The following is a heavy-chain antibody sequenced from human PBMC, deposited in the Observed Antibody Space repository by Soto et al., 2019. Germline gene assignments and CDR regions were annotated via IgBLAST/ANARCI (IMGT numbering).Heavy chain of an antibody. Sequence: QVKLVESGGAVVQPGRSLTLSRAASKFSFSAYGMHWVRQAPGKGMEWVAAISNDGNSQSYTDSVKGRFFIPRDNSRNTVVLQMNTLRTEATAVYYCANGGYQSGWAAFDHWGQGTVVTVSS. J-gene: IGHJ4*02. CDR2: ISNDGNSQ. D-gene: IGHD6-19*01. V-gene: IGHV3-30*18. CDR1: KFSFSAYG. CDR3: ANGGYQSGWAAFDH.